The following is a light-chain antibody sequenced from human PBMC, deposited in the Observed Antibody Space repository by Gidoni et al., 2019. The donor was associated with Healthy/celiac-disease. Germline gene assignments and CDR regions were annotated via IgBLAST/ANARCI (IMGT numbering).Light chain of an antibody. CDR2: GAS. CDR1: QSVSSN. J-gene: IGKJ5*01. Sequence: ELVMTQSPATLSVSPGERATLSCRASQSVSSNLAWYQQKPGQAPRLLIYGASTRATGIPARVSGSGSGTEFTLTISSLQSEDFAVYYCQQYNNWAPITFGQGTRLEIK. CDR3: QQYNNWAPIT. V-gene: IGKV3-15*01.